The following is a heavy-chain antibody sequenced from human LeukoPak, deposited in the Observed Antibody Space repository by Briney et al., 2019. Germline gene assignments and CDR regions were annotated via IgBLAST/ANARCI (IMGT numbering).Heavy chain of an antibody. CDR2: ISSSGYSI. CDR1: GFSFSSYE. V-gene: IGHV3-48*03. CDR3: ARNRLWFGELADWFDP. J-gene: IGHJ5*02. D-gene: IGHD3-10*01. Sequence: GGSLRLSCAASGFSFSSYEMNWVRQAPGKGLEWVSYISSSGYSIYYADSVKGRFTISRDNSKNTLYLQVNSLRAEDTAVYYCARNRLWFGELADWFDPWGQVTLVTVSS.